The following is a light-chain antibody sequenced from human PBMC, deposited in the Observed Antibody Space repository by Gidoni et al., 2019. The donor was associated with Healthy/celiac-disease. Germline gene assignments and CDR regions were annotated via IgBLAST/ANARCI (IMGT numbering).Light chain of an antibody. Sequence: DIVMTQSPDSLAVSLGERATINCKSSQSVLYSSNNKNYLAWYQQKPGQPPKLLIYRASTRESGVPDRFSGRGSGTDFTLTISSLQAEDVAVYYCQQYYSTRTFXQXTKVEIK. V-gene: IGKV4-1*01. CDR2: RAS. CDR1: QSVLYSSNNKNY. CDR3: QQYYSTRT. J-gene: IGKJ1*01.